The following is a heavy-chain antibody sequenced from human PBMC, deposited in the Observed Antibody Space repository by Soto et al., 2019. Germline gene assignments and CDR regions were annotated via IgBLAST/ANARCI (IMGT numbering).Heavy chain of an antibody. CDR1: GGSFRTNA. CDR2: IIPIVPTP. D-gene: IGHD3-3*02. CDR3: ARDKDRQQLGGNYYYIMDV. J-gene: IGHJ6*02. Sequence: QVQLVQSGAEVKKPGSSVKIPCKASGGSFRTNAFSWVRQAPGQGLEWMGGIIPIVPTPDYAQKFQGRVTITADESTTTTYMELSSLRSEDTATYYCARDKDRQQLGGNYYYIMDVWGQGTTVTVSS. V-gene: IGHV1-69*12.